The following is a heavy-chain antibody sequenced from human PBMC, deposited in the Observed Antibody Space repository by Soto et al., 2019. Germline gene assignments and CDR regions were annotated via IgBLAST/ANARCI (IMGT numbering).Heavy chain of an antibody. Sequence: GASVKVSCKASGYTFTGYYMHWVRQAPGQGLEWMGWINPNSGGTNYAQKFQGWVTMTRDTSISTAYMELSRLRSDDTAVYYCARGSWGYYYYMDVWGKGTTVTVSS. CDR2: INPNSGGT. D-gene: IGHD3-10*01. J-gene: IGHJ6*03. V-gene: IGHV1-2*04. CDR1: GYTFTGYY. CDR3: ARGSWGYYYYMDV.